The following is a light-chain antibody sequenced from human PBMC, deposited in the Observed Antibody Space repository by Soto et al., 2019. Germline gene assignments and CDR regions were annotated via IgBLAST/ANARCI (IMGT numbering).Light chain of an antibody. Sequence: ETVMTPSPATLSVSPVERATLSCRASQSVNSNLAWYQQKLGQAPRVLIYGASTRATGIPARFSGSGSGTEFILTISSLQSEDFAVYYCQEYNTWPWTFGQGARLEIK. CDR2: GAS. J-gene: IGKJ5*01. V-gene: IGKV3-15*01. CDR3: QEYNTWPWT. CDR1: QSVNSN.